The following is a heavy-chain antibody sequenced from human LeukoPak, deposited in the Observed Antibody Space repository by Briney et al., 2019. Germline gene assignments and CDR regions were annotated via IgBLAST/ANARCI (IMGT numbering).Heavy chain of an antibody. Sequence: SETLSLTCAVSGYPISSGYYWGWIRQPPGKGLEWIGSIYHSGGTYYNPSLKSRVTISVDTSKNQFSLKLSSVTAADTAVYYCAREGNSGTYFKGEDFDYWGQGTLVTVSS. V-gene: IGHV4-38-2*02. CDR1: GYPISSGYY. D-gene: IGHD1-26*01. CDR3: AREGNSGTYFKGEDFDY. CDR2: IYHSGGT. J-gene: IGHJ4*02.